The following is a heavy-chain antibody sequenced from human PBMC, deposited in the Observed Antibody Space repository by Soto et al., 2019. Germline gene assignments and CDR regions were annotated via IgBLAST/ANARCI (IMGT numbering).Heavy chain of an antibody. Sequence: GGSLRLSCAASGFTVSSNYMSWVRQAPGKGLEWVSVIYSGGSTYYADSVKGRFTISRDNSKNTLYLQMNSLRTEDTAVYYCARVVAGNFDYWGQGTLVTVSS. CDR2: IYSGGST. CDR3: ARVVAGNFDY. J-gene: IGHJ4*02. D-gene: IGHD6-19*01. CDR1: GFTVSSNY. V-gene: IGHV3-53*01.